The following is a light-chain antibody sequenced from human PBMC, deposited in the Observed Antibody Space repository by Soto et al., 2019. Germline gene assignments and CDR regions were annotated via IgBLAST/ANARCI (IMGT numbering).Light chain of an antibody. CDR2: DAS. J-gene: IGKJ2*01. CDR3: QQRSNWLYT. CDR1: QSVGTY. V-gene: IGKV3-11*01. Sequence: EIVLTQSPATLSLSPGERATLSCRASQSVGTYLGWYQQKPGQAPRLLIYDASTRATGIPPRFSGSGSGTDFTLTNSSLEPEDLAVYYCQQRSNWLYTFGQGTKLEIK.